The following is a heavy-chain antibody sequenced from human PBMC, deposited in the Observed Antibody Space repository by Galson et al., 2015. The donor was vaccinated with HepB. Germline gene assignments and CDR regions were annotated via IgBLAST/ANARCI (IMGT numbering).Heavy chain of an antibody. CDR3: AAEHCSGASGDSCLKAFAY. D-gene: IGHD2-15*01. J-gene: IGHJ4*02. Sequence: SVKVSCKASGDTLTGYYMHWVRQDPGQGLEWIGGINPNSGRTKYVQKFQDRVTVTRDTPTNTAYMELTRLTSDDTAVYYCAAEHCSGASGDSCLKAFAYWGQGTLVTVSS. CDR1: GDTLTGYY. V-gene: IGHV1-2*02. CDR2: INPNSGRT.